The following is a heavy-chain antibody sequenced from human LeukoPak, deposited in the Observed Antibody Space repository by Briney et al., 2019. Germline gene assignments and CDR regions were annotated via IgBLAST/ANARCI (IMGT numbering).Heavy chain of an antibody. CDR2: IIPIPDIA. Sequence: SVKVSCKAAGDTFSMYTFSWVRQAPGQGLEWMGRIIPIPDIANYPQKFQGRVTITADILTSTTYMELSSLRSDDTAVYYCARDHCSGGTCLGGHWGQGTLVTVSS. V-gene: IGHV1-69*04. CDR1: GDTFSMYT. J-gene: IGHJ4*02. D-gene: IGHD2-15*01. CDR3: ARDHCSGGTCLGGH.